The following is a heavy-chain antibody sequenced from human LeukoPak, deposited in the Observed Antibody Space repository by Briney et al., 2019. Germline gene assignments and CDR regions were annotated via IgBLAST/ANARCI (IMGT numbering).Heavy chain of an antibody. Sequence: GGSLRLSCAASGFTVSSNYMSWGRQAPGKGREWVSVIYSGGSTSYSDSVKGRFNISIDNSKNTLYLQRNSLRPEATAVYYCAKGGASVTRYVDYWGQGTLVTVSS. D-gene: IGHD4-17*01. V-gene: IGHV3-53*05. J-gene: IGHJ4*02. CDR2: IYSGGST. CDR1: GFTVSSNY. CDR3: AKGGASVTRYVDY.